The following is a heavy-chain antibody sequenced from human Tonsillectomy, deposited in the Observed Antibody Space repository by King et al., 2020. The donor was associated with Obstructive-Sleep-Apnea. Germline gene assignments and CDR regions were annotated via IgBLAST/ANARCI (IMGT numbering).Heavy chain of an antibody. V-gene: IGHV3-74*01. D-gene: IGHD3-16*01. J-gene: IGHJ4*02. Sequence: QLVQSGGGLVRPGGSLTLSCAASGFTFSDNWMHWVRQGPGKGLVWVSRINGVGGSTSYADFVEGRFTISRDNAKSTLHLQMSALRVEDTAIYYCARAIGAPGLFDSWGQGNLVRVFS. CDR1: GFTFSDNW. CDR2: INGVGGST. CDR3: ARAIGAPGLFDS.